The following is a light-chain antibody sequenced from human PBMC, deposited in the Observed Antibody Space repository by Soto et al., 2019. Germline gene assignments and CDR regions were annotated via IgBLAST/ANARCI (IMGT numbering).Light chain of an antibody. Sequence: IFLTQSPGSLSLSSGDRATLSCRATQTVRSSYLAWYQQRPGQAPKHLIYGAFNRAIGIPDRFGASESGRDYNLTISSLDPEDSAVYYCQQYGDSITFGRGTKVEIK. CDR3: QQYGDSIT. V-gene: IGKV3-20*01. J-gene: IGKJ4*01. CDR2: GAF. CDR1: QTVRSSY.